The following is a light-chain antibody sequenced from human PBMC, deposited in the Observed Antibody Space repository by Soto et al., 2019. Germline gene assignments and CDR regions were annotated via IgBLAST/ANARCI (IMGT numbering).Light chain of an antibody. J-gene: IGLJ1*01. CDR1: SSDVGGYNY. CDR2: DVS. CDR3: SSYTSSSPSV. Sequence: QCVLTQPASVSGSPGQAITISCTGTSSDVGGYNYVSWYQQHPGKAPKLMIYDVSNRPSGVSNRFSGSKSGNTASLTISGLQAEDEADYYCSSYTSSSPSVFRTGTKVPVL. V-gene: IGLV2-14*01.